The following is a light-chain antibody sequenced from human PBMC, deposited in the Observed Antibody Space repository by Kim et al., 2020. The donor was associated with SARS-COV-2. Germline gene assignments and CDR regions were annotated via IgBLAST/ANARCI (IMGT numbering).Light chain of an antibody. J-gene: IGLJ3*02. V-gene: IGLV2-14*03. CDR1: SSDVGGYNF. CDR2: DVS. Sequence: QSALTQPTSVSRSPGQSITISCTGTSSDVGGYNFVSWYQQHPGKAPKLMIYDVSNRPSGVSNRFSGSKSDNTASLTISGLQAEDEADYYCCSYTSSGTVVFGGGTQLTVL. CDR3: CSYTSSGTVV.